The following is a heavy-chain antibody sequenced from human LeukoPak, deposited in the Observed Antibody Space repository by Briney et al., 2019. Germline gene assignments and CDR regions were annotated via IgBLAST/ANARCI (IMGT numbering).Heavy chain of an antibody. CDR2: IYTSGST. D-gene: IGHD3-10*01. CDR1: GASVSGSAYY. J-gene: IGHJ4*02. V-gene: IGHV4-61*02. Sequence: SETLSLTCTVSGASVSGSAYYWGWIRQPAGKGLEWIGRIYTSGSTNYNPSLKSRVTISVDTSKNQFSLKLSSVTAADTAVYYCARTPNYYGSGSYSDYWGQGTLVTVSS. CDR3: ARTPNYYGSGSYSDY.